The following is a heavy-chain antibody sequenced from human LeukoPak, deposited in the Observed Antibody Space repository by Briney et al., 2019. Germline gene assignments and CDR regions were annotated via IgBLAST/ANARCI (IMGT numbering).Heavy chain of an antibody. V-gene: IGHV3-74*01. Sequence: GGSLRLSCAASGFTFSSYWMHWVRQAPGKGLVWVSDINTDGSGTSYADSVKDRFTISRDNAKNTLYLQMNSLRAEGTAVYYCARGVVVDYWGQGTLVTVSS. CDR1: GFTFSSYW. CDR3: ARGVVVDY. J-gene: IGHJ4*02. D-gene: IGHD2-2*01. CDR2: INTDGSGT.